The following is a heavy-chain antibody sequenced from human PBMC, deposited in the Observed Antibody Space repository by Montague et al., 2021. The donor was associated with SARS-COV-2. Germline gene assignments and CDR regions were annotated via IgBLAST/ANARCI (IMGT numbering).Heavy chain of an antibody. CDR3: ARDPGDRDGGFDY. CDR2: MKSSGST. CDR1: GASINGHH. V-gene: IGHV4-59*11. D-gene: IGHD7-27*01. Sequence: SETLSLTCTVSGASINGHHWSWVRQPPGKGLEWIGYMKSSGSTDYNPSLKSRVTISVDTSKKQVSLKMISVTAADTAVYYCARDPGDRDGGFDYWGQGTLVTVSS. J-gene: IGHJ4*02.